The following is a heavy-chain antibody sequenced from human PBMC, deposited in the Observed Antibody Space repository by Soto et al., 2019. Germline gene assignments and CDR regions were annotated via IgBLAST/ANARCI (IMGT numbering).Heavy chain of an antibody. D-gene: IGHD4-17*01. Sequence: SETLSLTCTVSGGSVSSGSYYWSWIRQPPGKGLEWIGYIYYSGSTNYNPSLKSRVTISVDTSKNQFSLKLSSVTAADTAVYYCARENYGGPVPAQTRVNYYYYGMDVWGQGTTVTVSS. V-gene: IGHV4-61*01. CDR2: IYYSGST. CDR3: ARENYGGPVPAQTRVNYYYYGMDV. CDR1: GGSVSSGSYY. J-gene: IGHJ6*02.